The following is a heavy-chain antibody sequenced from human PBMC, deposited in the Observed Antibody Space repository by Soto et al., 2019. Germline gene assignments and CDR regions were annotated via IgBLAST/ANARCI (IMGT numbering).Heavy chain of an antibody. CDR2: IIPIFGTA. CDR1: GGTFSSYA. J-gene: IGHJ4*02. V-gene: IGHV1-69*13. CDR3: HRRDSSSPFDY. Sequence: ASVKVSCKASGGTFSSYAISWVRQAPGQGLEWMGGIIPIFGTANYAQKFQGRVTITADESTSTAYMELSSPRSEDTAVYYCHRRDSSSPFDYWGQGNLVTVSS. D-gene: IGHD6-6*01.